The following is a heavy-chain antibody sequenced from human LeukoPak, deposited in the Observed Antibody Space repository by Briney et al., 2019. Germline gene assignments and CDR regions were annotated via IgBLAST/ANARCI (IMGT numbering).Heavy chain of an antibody. V-gene: IGHV1-2*02. Sequence: GASVRVSCKASGYTFTGYYMHWVRQAPGQGLEWMGWINPNSGGTNYAQKFQGRVTMTRDTSISTAYMELSSLRSDDTAVFYCARAQGSYYHVDFWGQGTLVTVSS. CDR2: INPNSGGT. J-gene: IGHJ4*02. D-gene: IGHD1-26*01. CDR1: GYTFTGYY. CDR3: ARAQGSYYHVDF.